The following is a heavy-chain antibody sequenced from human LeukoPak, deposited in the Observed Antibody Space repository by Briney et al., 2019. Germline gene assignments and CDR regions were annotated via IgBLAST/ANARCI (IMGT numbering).Heavy chain of an antibody. CDR2: ISGSGGST. Sequence: GGSLRLSCAASGFTFSSYGMSWVRQAPGKGLEWVSAISGSGGSTYYADSVKGRFTISRDNSKNTLYLQMNSLRAEDTAVYYCAKDKIPGSHGGSFFWFDYWGQGTLVTVSS. D-gene: IGHD1-26*01. CDR1: GFTFSSYG. J-gene: IGHJ4*02. CDR3: AKDKIPGSHGGSFFWFDY. V-gene: IGHV3-23*01.